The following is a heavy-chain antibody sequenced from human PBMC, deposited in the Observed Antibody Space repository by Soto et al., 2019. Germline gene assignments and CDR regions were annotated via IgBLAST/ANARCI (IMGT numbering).Heavy chain of an antibody. Sequence: QVQFHQWGAGLLKPSETLTLTCGVSGGSFSGYYWSWIRQAPGKGLEWIGEVSQSGGHTYNPSLTSRVPTSVGTSMTPLSPNVTSVTAADTAVYYCARGPLLTSYYGSASRDRGYFDFWGQGTLVTVSS. CDR1: GGSFSGYY. CDR2: VSQSGGH. V-gene: IGHV4-34*01. D-gene: IGHD3-10*01. CDR3: ARGPLLTSYYGSASRDRGYFDF. J-gene: IGHJ4*02.